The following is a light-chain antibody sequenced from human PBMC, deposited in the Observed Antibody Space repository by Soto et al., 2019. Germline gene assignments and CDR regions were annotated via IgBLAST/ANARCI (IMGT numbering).Light chain of an antibody. Sequence: QSALTQPASVSGSPGQSSTISCTGTSSDVGGYNYVSWYQQHPGKAPKLMIYDVSNRPSGVSNRFSGSKSGNTASLTISGLQAEDEADYYCGSYTSSSTNVFGTGTQLTVL. J-gene: IGLJ1*01. CDR3: GSYTSSSTNV. CDR2: DVS. V-gene: IGLV2-14*01. CDR1: SSDVGGYNY.